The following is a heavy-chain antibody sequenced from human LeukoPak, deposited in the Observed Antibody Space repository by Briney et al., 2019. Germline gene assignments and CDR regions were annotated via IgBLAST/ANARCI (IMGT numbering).Heavy chain of an antibody. J-gene: IGHJ5*02. CDR1: GGSMRTGLYY. CDR2: IYPSGNT. CDR3: ARGQYDFWSGYDVNWFDP. V-gene: IGHV4-61*02. Sequence: SETLSLTCAVSGGSMRTGLYYWNWIGQPAGKGLEWIGRIYPSGNTNYNPSLESRVTISVDTAKNQFSLKLISVTAADTALYYCARGQYDFWSGYDVNWFDPWGQGTLVTVSS. D-gene: IGHD3-3*01.